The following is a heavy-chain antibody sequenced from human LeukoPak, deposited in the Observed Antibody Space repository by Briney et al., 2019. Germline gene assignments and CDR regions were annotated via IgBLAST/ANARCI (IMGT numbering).Heavy chain of an antibody. CDR3: TRTSASTAIDY. Sequence: PSETLSLTCTVSGGSISSYYWSWIRQPPGQRLEWIGYIYYSGSTNYNPSLKSRVTMSLDTSKNQFSLKLSSVTAADTAVYYCTRTSASTAIDYWGQGTLVTVSS. CDR1: GGSISSYY. CDR2: IYYSGST. V-gene: IGHV4-59*01. J-gene: IGHJ4*02. D-gene: IGHD4-17*01.